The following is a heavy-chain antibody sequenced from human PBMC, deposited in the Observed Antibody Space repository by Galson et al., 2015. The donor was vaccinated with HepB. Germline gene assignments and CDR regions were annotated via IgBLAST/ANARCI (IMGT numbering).Heavy chain of an antibody. J-gene: IGHJ6*02. CDR1: GYTFTSYG. CDR3: ARDQGGSGSRMSAARGGMDV. Sequence: SVKVSCKASGYTFTSYGISWVRQAPGQGLEWMGWISAYNGNTNYAQKLQGRVTMTTDTSTSTAYMELRSLRSDDTAVYYCARDQGGSGSRMSAARGGMDVWGQGTTVTVSS. CDR2: ISAYNGNT. D-gene: IGHD3-10*01. V-gene: IGHV1-18*01.